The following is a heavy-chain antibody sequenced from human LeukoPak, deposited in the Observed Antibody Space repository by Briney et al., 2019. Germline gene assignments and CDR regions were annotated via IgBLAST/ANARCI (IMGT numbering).Heavy chain of an antibody. CDR2: IRYDGSNK. D-gene: IGHD5-18*01. J-gene: IGHJ6*03. Sequence: PGGSLRLSCAASGFTFNIYGMHWVRQAPGKGLEWVAFIRYDGSNKYYADSVKGRFTISRDDAQNSLYLQMNSLRAEDTAVYYCAREYSYGYYYYYYMDVWGKGTTVTVSS. CDR1: GFTFNIYG. V-gene: IGHV3-30*02. CDR3: AREYSYGYYYYYYMDV.